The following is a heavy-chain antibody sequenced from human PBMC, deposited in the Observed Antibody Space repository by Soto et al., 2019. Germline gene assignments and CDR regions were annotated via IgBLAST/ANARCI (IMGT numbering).Heavy chain of an antibody. Sequence: SETLSLTCTVSGGSISSYYWSWVRQPPGKGLEWIGYIYYSGSTNYNPSLKSRVTISVDTSKNQFSLKLSSVTAADTAVYYCARRGYCSSTSCYVFGGVGYMDVWGKGTTVTVSS. D-gene: IGHD2-2*01. CDR2: IYYSGST. CDR3: ARRGYCSSTSCYVFGGVGYMDV. V-gene: IGHV4-59*01. CDR1: GGSISSYY. J-gene: IGHJ6*03.